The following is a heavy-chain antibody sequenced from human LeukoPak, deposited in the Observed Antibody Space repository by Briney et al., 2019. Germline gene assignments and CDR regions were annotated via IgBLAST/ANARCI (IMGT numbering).Heavy chain of an antibody. V-gene: IGHV4-61*02. D-gene: IGHD1-7*01. CDR3: ARGSGELLPGWGAFDI. J-gene: IGHJ3*02. Sequence: PSQTLSLTCTVSGGSISSGSYYRSWIRQPAGKGLEWIGRIYTSGSTNYNPSLKSRVTKSVDTSKNQFSLKLSSLTAADTAVYYCARGSGELLPGWGAFDIWGQGTMVTVSS. CDR1: GGSISSGSYY. CDR2: IYTSGST.